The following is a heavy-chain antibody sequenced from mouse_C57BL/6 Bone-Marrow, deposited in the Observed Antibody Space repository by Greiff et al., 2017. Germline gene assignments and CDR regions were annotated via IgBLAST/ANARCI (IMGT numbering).Heavy chain of an antibody. CDR3: ARNFLYYYGRSYYAMDY. CDR1: GFSLTSYG. V-gene: IGHV2-2*01. CDR2: IWSGGST. Sequence: QVQLKESGPGLVQPSQSLSITCTVSGFSLTSYGVHWVRQSPGKGLEWLGVIWSGGSTDYNAAFISRLSISKDNSKSQVFFKMNSLQADDTAIYYCARNFLYYYGRSYYAMDYWGQGTSVTVSS. D-gene: IGHD1-1*01. J-gene: IGHJ4*01.